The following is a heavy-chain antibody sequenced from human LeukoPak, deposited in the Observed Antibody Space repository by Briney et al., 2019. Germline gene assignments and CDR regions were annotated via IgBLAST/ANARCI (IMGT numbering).Heavy chain of an antibody. V-gene: IGHV3-48*04. CDR2: ISSSSTI. D-gene: IGHD5-12*01. J-gene: IGHJ4*02. CDR3: ARQVAF. CDR1: GFTFSSYA. Sequence: QSGGSLRLSCAASGFTFSSYAMNWVRQAPGKGLEWVSYISSSSTIYYADSVKGRFTISRDNAKNSLYLQMNSLRAEDTAVYYCARQVAFWGQGTLVTVSS.